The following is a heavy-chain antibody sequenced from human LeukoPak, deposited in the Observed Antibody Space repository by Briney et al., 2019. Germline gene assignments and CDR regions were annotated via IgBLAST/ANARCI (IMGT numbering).Heavy chain of an antibody. CDR1: GGSISSYY. Sequence: SETLSLTCTVSGGSISSYYWSWIRQPPGKGLEWIGYIYYSGSTNYNPSLKSRVTISVDTSKNQFSLKLSPVTAADTAVYYCAGRYYYDSSGLRHWGQGTLVTVSS. J-gene: IGHJ1*01. CDR3: AGRYYYDSSGLRH. CDR2: IYYSGST. V-gene: IGHV4-59*01. D-gene: IGHD3-22*01.